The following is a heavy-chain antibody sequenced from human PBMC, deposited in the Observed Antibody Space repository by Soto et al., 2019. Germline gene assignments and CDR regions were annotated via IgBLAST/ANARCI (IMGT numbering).Heavy chain of an antibody. CDR3: ARDHRYNWNDEGWFDP. J-gene: IGHJ5*02. CDR1: GYMFSTYD. Sequence: QVQLVQSGAEVKKPGASVKVSCKASGYMFSTYDITWVRQAPGQGLEWRGWLNPHSGNTGYAQKFQGRVTMTRNTYINTAYMELSSLGSDDTAVYYCARDHRYNWNDEGWFDPWGQGTLVTVSS. V-gene: IGHV1-8*01. D-gene: IGHD1-20*01. CDR2: LNPHSGNT.